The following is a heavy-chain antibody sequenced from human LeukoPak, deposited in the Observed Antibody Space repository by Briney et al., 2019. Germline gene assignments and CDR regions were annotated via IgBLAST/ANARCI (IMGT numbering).Heavy chain of an antibody. D-gene: IGHD5-12*01. CDR3: ARQVATKGEWAFDV. J-gene: IGHJ3*01. Sequence: SETLSLTCTVSGYFSTAYYWGWIRQPPGKGLEWMASIRPDGHTYTNSSLRHQLTISADMSRNEFSLKLNSLTAADTAVYYCARQVATKGEWAFDVWGQGTVVTVSS. V-gene: IGHV4-38-2*02. CDR2: IRPDGHT. CDR1: GYFSTAYY.